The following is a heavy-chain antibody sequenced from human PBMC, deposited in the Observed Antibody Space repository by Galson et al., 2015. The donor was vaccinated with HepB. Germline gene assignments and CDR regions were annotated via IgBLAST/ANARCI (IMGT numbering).Heavy chain of an antibody. J-gene: IGHJ3*01. Sequence: SLRLSCAGSGFIFDDYTMHWARQVPGKGLEWVSRISWNSGNIGYADSVKGRFTISRDNAENSLFLQMDSLTAEDTALYYCAKDMGHGDYGWAFDVWGQGTMVIVSS. CDR2: ISWNSGNI. D-gene: IGHD4-17*01. CDR1: GFIFDDYT. V-gene: IGHV3-9*01. CDR3: AKDMGHGDYGWAFDV.